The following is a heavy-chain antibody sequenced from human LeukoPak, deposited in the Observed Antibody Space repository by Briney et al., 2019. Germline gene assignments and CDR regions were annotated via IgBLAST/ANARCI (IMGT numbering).Heavy chain of an antibody. J-gene: IGHJ6*02. Sequence: ASVKVSAKASGGTCTSYAISWVRQAPGQGLEWRGGIIPIFGTANYAQKFQGRVTITADESTSTAYMELSSLRSEDTAVYYCARDTDSIPYYYYYGMDVWGQGTTVTVSS. CDR2: IIPIFGTA. D-gene: IGHD2-15*01. V-gene: IGHV1-69*13. CDR3: ARDTDSIPYYYYYGMDV. CDR1: GGTCTSYA.